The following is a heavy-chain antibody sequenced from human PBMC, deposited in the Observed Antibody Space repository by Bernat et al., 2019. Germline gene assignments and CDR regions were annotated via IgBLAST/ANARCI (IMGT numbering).Heavy chain of an antibody. CDR3: ARATGYCSGGSCYSSLAFDY. V-gene: IGHV4-34*01. CDR2: INHSGST. J-gene: IGHJ4*02. CDR1: GGSFSGYY. D-gene: IGHD2-15*01. Sequence: QVQLQQWGAGLLKPSETLSLTCAVYGGSFSGYYWSWIRQPPGKGLEWIGEINHSGSTNYNPSLKSRITISVDTSKNQFSLKLRSVTAADTAVYYCARATGYCSGGSCYSSLAFDYWGQGTLVTVSS.